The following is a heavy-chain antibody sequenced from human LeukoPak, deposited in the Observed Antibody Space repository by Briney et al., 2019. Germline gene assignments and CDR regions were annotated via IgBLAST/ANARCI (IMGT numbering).Heavy chain of an antibody. J-gene: IGHJ4*02. D-gene: IGHD6-13*01. Sequence: PSETLSLTCTVSGGSISSSSYYWSWIRQPPGKGLEWIGYIYYSGSTNYNPSLKSRVTISVDTSKNQFSLKLSSVTAADTAVYYCARDGSAAGHDYFDYWGQGTLVTVSS. CDR1: GGSISSSSYY. V-gene: IGHV4-61*01. CDR3: ARDGSAAGHDYFDY. CDR2: IYYSGST.